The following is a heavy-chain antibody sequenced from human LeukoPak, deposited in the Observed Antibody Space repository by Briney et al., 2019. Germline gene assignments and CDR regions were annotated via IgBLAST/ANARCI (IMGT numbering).Heavy chain of an antibody. V-gene: IGHV1-46*01. CDR2: INPSGGST. D-gene: IGHD3-16*01. Sequence: ASVKVSCKASGYTFTSYYMHWVRQAPGQGLEWMGIINPSGGSTSYAQKLQGRVTMTTDTSTSTAYMELRSLRSDDTAVYYCARDAFGRAFDIWGQGTMVTVSS. J-gene: IGHJ3*02. CDR3: ARDAFGRAFDI. CDR1: GYTFTSYY.